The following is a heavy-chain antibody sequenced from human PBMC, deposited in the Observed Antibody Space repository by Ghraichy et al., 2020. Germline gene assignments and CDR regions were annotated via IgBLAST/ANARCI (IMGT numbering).Heavy chain of an antibody. CDR1: GDSVSSYF. J-gene: IGHJ6*02. Sequence: SETLSLTCGVSGDSVSSYFWNWIRQPAGKGLEWIGRISGHGTTNYNPALKSRVSMSVDMSENRFSLKVNSVSAADSAVYYCARCRADYLPTCYHGIDVWGQGTTVTVSS. CDR2: ISGHGTT. CDR3: ARCRADYLPTCYHGIDV. V-gene: IGHV4-4*07. D-gene: IGHD4-11*01.